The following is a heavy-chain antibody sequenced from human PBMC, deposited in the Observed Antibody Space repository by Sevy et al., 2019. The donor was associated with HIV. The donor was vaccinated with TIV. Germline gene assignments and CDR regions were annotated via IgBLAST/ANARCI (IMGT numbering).Heavy chain of an antibody. Sequence: SGPTLVKPTQTLTLTCTFSGFSLSTSGVGVGWIRQPPGKALEWLALISWNDDKRYSPSLKSRLTITKDTSKNQVVLTMXNMDPVDTATYYCAHSRRITFGGVIASYYYYGMDVWGQGTTVTVSS. D-gene: IGHD3-16*02. CDR1: GFSLSTSGVG. CDR3: AHSRRITFGGVIASYYYYGMDV. V-gene: IGHV2-5*01. J-gene: IGHJ6*02. CDR2: ISWNDDK.